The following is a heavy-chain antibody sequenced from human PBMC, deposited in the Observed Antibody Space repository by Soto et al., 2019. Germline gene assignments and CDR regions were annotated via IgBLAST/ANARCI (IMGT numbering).Heavy chain of an antibody. CDR3: ARGGAGSPDY. CDR2: ISSGRVTT. CDR1: GFTFSSYG. V-gene: IGHV3-48*02. Sequence: PGGSLRLSCVASGFTFSSYGMNWVRQAPGKGLEWVSYISSGRVTTNYADSVKGRFTISRDNAKSSLYLQLNSLRDDDTAVYYCARGGAGSPDYWGQGTQVTVSS. D-gene: IGHD1-26*01. J-gene: IGHJ4*02.